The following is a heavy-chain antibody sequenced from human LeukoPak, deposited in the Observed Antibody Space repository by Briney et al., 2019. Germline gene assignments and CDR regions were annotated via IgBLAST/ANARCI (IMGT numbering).Heavy chain of an antibody. Sequence: ASVKVSCKSSGYSFTNYYIHWVRQAPGQGLEWMGWINPNSGGTNYAQKFQGRVTMTRDTSISTAYMELSRLRSDDTAVYYCARIKQQLTHWGQGTLVTVSS. D-gene: IGHD6-13*01. CDR3: ARIKQQLTH. CDR1: GYSFTNYY. J-gene: IGHJ4*02. CDR2: INPNSGGT. V-gene: IGHV1-2*02.